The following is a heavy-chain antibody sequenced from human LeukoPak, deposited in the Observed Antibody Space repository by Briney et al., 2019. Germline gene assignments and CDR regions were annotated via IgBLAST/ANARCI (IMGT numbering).Heavy chain of an antibody. D-gene: IGHD4-11*01. CDR3: AKTSYSNYGYFDY. Sequence: GGSLRLSCVASGFPFSDYYMSWIRQAPGKGLEWVAYILSNDNSFTIQYGESVKGRFIVSRDNAKNSLYLQMNSLRAEDTAVYYCAKTSYSNYGYFDYWGQGTLVTVSS. CDR2: ILSNDNSFTI. V-gene: IGHV3-11*04. J-gene: IGHJ4*02. CDR1: GFPFSDYY.